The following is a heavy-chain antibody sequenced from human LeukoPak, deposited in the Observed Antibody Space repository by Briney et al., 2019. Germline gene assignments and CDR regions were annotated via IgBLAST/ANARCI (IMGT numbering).Heavy chain of an antibody. V-gene: IGHV1-2*02. D-gene: IGHD3-3*01. CDR2: VDPKSGGT. CDR1: GYTFTGNY. Sequence: GASVKVSCKASGYTFTGNYIHWMRLAPGRGLEWMGWVDPKSGGTKYAQKFQGRVTMTRDTSISTAYMELSRLKSDDTAVYFCARDPSGYCDYWGQGTQVTVSS. J-gene: IGHJ4*02. CDR3: ARDPSGYCDY.